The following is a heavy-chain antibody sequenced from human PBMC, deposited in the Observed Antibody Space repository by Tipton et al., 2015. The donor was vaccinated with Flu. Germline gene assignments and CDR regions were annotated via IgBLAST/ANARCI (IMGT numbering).Heavy chain of an antibody. D-gene: IGHD2-21*02. CDR2: IYYSGST. CDR1: GGSISSGDCY. Sequence: TLSLTCTVSGGSISSGDCYWSWIRQPPGKGLEWIGYIYYSGSTYYNPSLKSRVTMSVDTSKNQFSLKLTSVTAADTAVYYCARDELAYCGGDCYSGRAGEGYWGQGTLATVSS. V-gene: IGHV4-30-4*01. J-gene: IGHJ4*02. CDR3: ARDELAYCGGDCYSGRAGEGY.